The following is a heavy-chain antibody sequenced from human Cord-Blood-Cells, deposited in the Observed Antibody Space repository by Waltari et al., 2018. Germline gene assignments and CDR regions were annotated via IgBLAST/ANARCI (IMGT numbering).Heavy chain of an antibody. CDR3: ARDGTGDDAFDI. J-gene: IGHJ3*02. CDR2: IYHSGRT. D-gene: IGHD7-27*01. Sequence: QVQLQESGPGLVKPSETLSLTCAVSGYSISSGYYWGWIRQPPGKGLEWIGGIYHSGRTYYNPSLKSRVTISVDTSKNQFSLKLSSVTAADTAVYYCARDGTGDDAFDIWGQGTMVTVSS. CDR1: GYSISSGYY. V-gene: IGHV4-38-2*02.